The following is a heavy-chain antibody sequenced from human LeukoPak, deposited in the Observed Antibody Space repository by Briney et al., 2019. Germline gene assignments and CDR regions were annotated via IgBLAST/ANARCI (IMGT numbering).Heavy chain of an antibody. CDR1: GFPLSSYA. V-gene: IGHV3-23*01. J-gene: IGHJ5*02. CDR3: ARDSGTTGEVKFDP. Sequence: PGGSLRLSCAASGFPLSSYAMSWVRQGPGKGLEWVAATSSSDPGTYHADSVRGRFTISRDNAKNSLYLQMNSLRAEDTAVYYCARDSGTTGEVKFDPWGQGTLVTVSS. CDR2: TSSSDPGT. D-gene: IGHD3-10*01.